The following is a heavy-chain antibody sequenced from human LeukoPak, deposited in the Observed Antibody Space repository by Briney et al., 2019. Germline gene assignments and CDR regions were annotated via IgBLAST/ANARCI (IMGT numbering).Heavy chain of an antibody. V-gene: IGHV3-23*01. CDR3: AKAFGIAVAGINLFDY. D-gene: IGHD6-19*01. J-gene: IGHJ4*02. CDR2: ISGSGGST. Sequence: GGSLRLSCAASGFTFSSYAMSWVRQAPGKGLEWVSAISGSGGSTYYADSVKGRFTISRDNSKNTLYLQMNSLRAEDTAVYYCAKAFGIAVAGINLFDYWGQGTLVTVSS. CDR1: GFTFSSYA.